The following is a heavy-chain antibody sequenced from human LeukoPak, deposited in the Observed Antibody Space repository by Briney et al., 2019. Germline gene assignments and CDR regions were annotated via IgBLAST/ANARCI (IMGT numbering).Heavy chain of an antibody. Sequence: GGSLRLSCAASGFTFSGYTMNWVRQAPGKGLEWVSYISSSGSTMYHGDSVKGRFTISRDNVKNSLYLQMNSLRAEDTAVYYCARLVGYCGGDCYTNFDYWGQGTLVTVSS. J-gene: IGHJ4*02. V-gene: IGHV3-48*01. D-gene: IGHD2-21*02. CDR3: ARLVGYCGGDCYTNFDY. CDR1: GFTFSGYT. CDR2: ISSSGSTM.